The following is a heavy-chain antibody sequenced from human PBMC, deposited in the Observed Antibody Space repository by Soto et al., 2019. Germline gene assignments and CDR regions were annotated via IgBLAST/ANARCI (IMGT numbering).Heavy chain of an antibody. J-gene: IGHJ4*02. CDR3: ARALRFLEWLSPSDY. CDR1: GYTFTSYG. D-gene: IGHD3-3*01. V-gene: IGHV1-18*01. Sequence: QVQLVQSGAEVKKPGASVKVSCKASGYTFTSYGISWVRQAPGQGLEWMGWISAYNGNTNYAQKLQGRVTMTTDTSTSTAYMELRSLRSDDTVVYYCARALRFLEWLSPSDYWGQGTLVTVSS. CDR2: ISAYNGNT.